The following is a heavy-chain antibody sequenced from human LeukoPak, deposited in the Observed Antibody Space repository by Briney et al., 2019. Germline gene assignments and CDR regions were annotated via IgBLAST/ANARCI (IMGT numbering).Heavy chain of an antibody. Sequence: GAPVKVSCKASRGTFSNYAISWARQAPGHELEWRGWISAYNGNTNYAQKLSGRVTMTTDTFTSTADMELRSLRSDDAAVYDCARDAESGYYYAVFDYWGQGTLVTVSS. CDR2: ISAYNGNT. D-gene: IGHD3-22*01. V-gene: IGHV1-18*01. CDR1: RGTFSNYA. CDR3: ARDAESGYYYAVFDY. J-gene: IGHJ4*02.